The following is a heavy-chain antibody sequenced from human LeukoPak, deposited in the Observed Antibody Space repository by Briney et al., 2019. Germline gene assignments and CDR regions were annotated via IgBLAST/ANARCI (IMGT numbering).Heavy chain of an antibody. CDR2: INSDGSST. V-gene: IGHV3-74*01. CDR1: GFTFSSHW. D-gene: IGHD3-9*01. Sequence: GVSLRLSCAASGFTFSSHWMHWLRKAPGKGLVGVSHINSDGSSTSYADSVKGRFTISRDKAKNTLYLQMNSLRAEDTAVYYCAGAPILTGYSDYFDYWGQGTLVTVSS. J-gene: IGHJ4*02. CDR3: AGAPILTGYSDYFDY.